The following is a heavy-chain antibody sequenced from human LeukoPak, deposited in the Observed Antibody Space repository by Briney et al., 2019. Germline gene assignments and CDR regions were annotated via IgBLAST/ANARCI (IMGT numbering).Heavy chain of an antibody. CDR1: GFTFSSYS. V-gene: IGHV3-48*02. D-gene: IGHD4-17*01. Sequence: GGSLRLSCAASGFTFSSYSMNWVRQAPGKGLEWVSYISSSSSTIYYADSVKGRFTISRDNAKNSLYLRMNSLRDEDTAVYYCARDRLVTTSDYYYGMDVWGQGTTVTVSS. CDR2: ISSSSSTI. J-gene: IGHJ6*02. CDR3: ARDRLVTTSDYYYGMDV.